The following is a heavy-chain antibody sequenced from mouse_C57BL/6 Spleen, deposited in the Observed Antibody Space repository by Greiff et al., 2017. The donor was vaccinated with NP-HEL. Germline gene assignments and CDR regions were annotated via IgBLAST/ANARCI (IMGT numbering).Heavy chain of an antibody. D-gene: IGHD3-2*02. J-gene: IGHJ3*01. CDR2: IDPSDSYT. V-gene: IGHV1-50*01. Sequence: QVQLQQPGAELVKPGASVKLSCKASGYTFTSYWMQWVKQRPGQGLEWIGEIDPSDSYTNYNQKFKGKATLTVDTSSSTAYMQLSSLTSEDSAVYYCARVGSSGYVAAYWGQGTLVTVSA. CDR3: ARVGSSGYVAAY. CDR1: GYTFTSYW.